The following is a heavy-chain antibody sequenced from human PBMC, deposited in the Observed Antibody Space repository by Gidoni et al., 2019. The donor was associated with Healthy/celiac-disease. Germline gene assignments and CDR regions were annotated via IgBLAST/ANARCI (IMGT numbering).Heavy chain of an antibody. CDR3: AREPRSGAVDY. Sequence: VQLQESCTGLVKPSQTLSLTCTVSGGSISSGSYYWSWIRQPAGKGQEWIGRIYTSGSTNYNPSLKSQVTISVDTSKNQFSLKLSSVTAADTAVYYCAREPRSGAVDYWGQGTLVTVSS. CDR1: GGSISSGSYY. V-gene: IGHV4-61*02. CDR2: IYTSGST. J-gene: IGHJ4*02. D-gene: IGHD3-10*01.